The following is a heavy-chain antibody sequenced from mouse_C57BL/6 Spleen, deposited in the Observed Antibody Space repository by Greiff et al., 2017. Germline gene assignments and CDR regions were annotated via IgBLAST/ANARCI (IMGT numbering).Heavy chain of an antibody. CDR2: IYPGDGDT. CDR3: ARSPTDWYLED. V-gene: IGHV1-82*01. J-gene: IGHJ1*03. CDR1: GYAFSSSW. Sequence: QVHVKQSGPELVKPGASVKISCKASGYAFSSSWMNWVKQRPGKGLEWIGRIYPGDGDTNYNGKFKGKATLTADKSSSTAYMQLSSLTSEDSAVXVSARSPTDWYLEDWGKGTTVTVAS.